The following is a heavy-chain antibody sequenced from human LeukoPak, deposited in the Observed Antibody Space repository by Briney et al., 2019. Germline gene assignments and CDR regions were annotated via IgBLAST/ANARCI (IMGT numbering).Heavy chain of an antibody. D-gene: IGHD5-18*01. Sequence: GGSLRLSCAASGFTFSSYEMNWVRQAPGKGLEWVSYISSSGSTKYYADSVKGRFTISRDNAKNSLYLQMNSLRAEDTAVYYCARGNPYCVDTTDAFDIWGQGTMVTVSS. CDR3: ARGNPYCVDTTDAFDI. J-gene: IGHJ3*02. CDR2: ISSSGSTK. V-gene: IGHV3-48*03. CDR1: GFTFSSYE.